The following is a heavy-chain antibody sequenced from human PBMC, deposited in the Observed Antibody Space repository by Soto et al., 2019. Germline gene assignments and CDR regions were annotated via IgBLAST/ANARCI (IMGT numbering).Heavy chain of an antibody. CDR3: AKEDTPLGATIFN. Sequence: GGALRLSCPAVGGTFMRYGVHWVRQVPGKGLEWVAVISYDGSNKYYADSVKGRFTISRDNSKNTLYLQMSSLRAEDTAVYYCAKEDTPLGATIFNWGQGTLVTVSS. CDR2: ISYDGSNK. CDR1: GGTFMRYG. V-gene: IGHV3-30*18. J-gene: IGHJ4*02. D-gene: IGHD1-26*01.